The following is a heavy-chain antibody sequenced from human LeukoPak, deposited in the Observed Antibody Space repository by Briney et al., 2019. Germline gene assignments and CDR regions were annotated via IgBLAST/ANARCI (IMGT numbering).Heavy chain of an antibody. V-gene: IGHV3-66*01. CDR2: IYSDANT. CDR1: GFTFSSYS. CDR3: ARAAWDY. Sequence: GGSLRLSCAASGFTFSSYSMNWVRQAPGKGLEWVSVIYSDANTYYADSVKGRFTISRDNSKNTVYLQMNSLRAEDTAVYYCARAAWDYWGQGTLVTVSS. J-gene: IGHJ4*02.